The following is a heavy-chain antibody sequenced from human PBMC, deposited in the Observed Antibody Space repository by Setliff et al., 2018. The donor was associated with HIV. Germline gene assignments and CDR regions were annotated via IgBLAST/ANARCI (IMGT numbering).Heavy chain of an antibody. D-gene: IGHD1-26*01. V-gene: IGHV4-39*07. CDR2: IYYSGST. CDR1: GGSIRSTSYY. J-gene: IGHJ4*02. CDR3: AIRSRLGGSSNYFDS. Sequence: PSETLSLTCTVSGGSIRSTSYYWGWIRQPPGKGLEWIGSIYYSGSTYYNPSLKSRVTISVDLSKKQISLKLSSVTAADTAIYYCAIRSRLGGSSNYFDSWGQGALGTAPQ.